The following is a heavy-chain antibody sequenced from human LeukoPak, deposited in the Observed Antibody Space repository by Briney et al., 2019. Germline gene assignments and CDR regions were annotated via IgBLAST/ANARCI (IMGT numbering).Heavy chain of an antibody. CDR1: GFTFSSYS. CDR3: ARGIGNNNWFDP. Sequence: GGSLRFSCAASGFTFSSYSMNWVRQAPGKGLEWVSSISSSSSYIYYADSVKGRFTISRDNAKNSLYLQMNSLRAEDTAVYYCARGIGNNNWFDPWGQGTLVTVSS. J-gene: IGHJ5*02. V-gene: IGHV3-21*01. CDR2: ISSSSSYI.